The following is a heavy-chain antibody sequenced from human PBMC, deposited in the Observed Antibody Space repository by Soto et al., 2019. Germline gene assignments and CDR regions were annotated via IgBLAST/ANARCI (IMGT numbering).Heavy chain of an antibody. D-gene: IGHD3-22*01. CDR3: ASSGMIVVVSQFDY. Sequence: SVKVSCKASGGTFSSYAISWVRQAPGQGLEWMGGIIPIFGTANYAQKFQGRVTITADESTSTAYMELSSLRSGDTAVYYCASSGMIVVVSQFDYWGQGTLVTVSS. CDR2: IIPIFGTA. CDR1: GGTFSSYA. J-gene: IGHJ4*02. V-gene: IGHV1-69*13.